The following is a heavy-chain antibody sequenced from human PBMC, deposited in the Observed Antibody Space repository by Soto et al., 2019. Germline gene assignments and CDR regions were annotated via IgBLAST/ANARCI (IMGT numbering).Heavy chain of an antibody. J-gene: IGHJ4*02. CDR1: GYTFTSYG. V-gene: IGHV1-18*01. CDR3: ARRKGGSYFFFDY. Sequence: QVQLVQSGAEVQKPGASVKVSCKASGYTFTSYGISWVRQAPGQGLEWMGWISAYNGNTNYAQKLQGRVTMTTDTSTRTAYMELRSRRSDDTDVYYCARRKGGSYFFFDYWGQGTLVTVSA. D-gene: IGHD1-26*01. CDR2: ISAYNGNT.